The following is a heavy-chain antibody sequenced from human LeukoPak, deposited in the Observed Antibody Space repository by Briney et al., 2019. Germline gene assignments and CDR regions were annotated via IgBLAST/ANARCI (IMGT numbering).Heavy chain of an antibody. V-gene: IGHV4-34*01. J-gene: IGHJ4*02. CDR2: INHSGST. Sequence: PSETLSLTCAVYGGSFSGYYWSWIRQPPGKGLEWIGEINHSGSTNYNLSLKSRVTISVDTSKNQFSLKLSSVTAADTAVYYCARGITMIRNWGQGTLVTVSS. CDR1: GGSFSGYY. D-gene: IGHD3-22*01. CDR3: ARGITMIRN.